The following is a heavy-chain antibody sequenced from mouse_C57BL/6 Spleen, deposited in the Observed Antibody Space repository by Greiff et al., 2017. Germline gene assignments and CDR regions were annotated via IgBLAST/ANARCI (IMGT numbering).Heavy chain of an antibody. CDR2: ISDGGSYT. CDR3: ARVVTTGYAMDY. V-gene: IGHV5-4*03. J-gene: IGHJ4*01. D-gene: IGHD2-2*01. CDR1: GFTFSSYA. Sequence: DVKLVESGGGLVKPGGSLKLSCAASGFTFSSYAMSWVRQTPEKRLEWVATISDGGSYTYYPDNVKGRFTISRDNAKNNLYLQMSHLKSEDTAMYYCARVVTTGYAMDYWGQGTSVTVSS.